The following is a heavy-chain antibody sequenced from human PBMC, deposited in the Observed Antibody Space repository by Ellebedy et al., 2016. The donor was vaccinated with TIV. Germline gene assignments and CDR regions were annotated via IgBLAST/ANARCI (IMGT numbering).Heavy chain of an antibody. Sequence: GESLKISCAASGFTFNTYWTHWVRQAPGKGLVWVSRISPDGTTTNYADSVKGRFTISRDNSQNTLYLQMSSLRAEDTALYYCAKDLTVGATRGFHFWGQGSLVTVSS. V-gene: IGHV3-74*01. CDR2: ISPDGTTT. CDR3: AKDLTVGATRGFHF. CDR1: GFTFNTYW. D-gene: IGHD1-26*01. J-gene: IGHJ4*02.